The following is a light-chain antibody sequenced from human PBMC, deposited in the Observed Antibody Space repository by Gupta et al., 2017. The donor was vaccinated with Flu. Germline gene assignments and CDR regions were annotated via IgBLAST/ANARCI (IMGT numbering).Light chain of an antibody. CDR1: ALPKKC. J-gene: IGLJ2*01. V-gene: IGLV3-10*01. CDR3: YSTDGSGNNYRV. CDR2: EDS. Sequence: SYELTQPPSVSVSPGQTARITCSGDALPKKCSYWYQQKSGQAPVLVIYEDSKRPSGIPERFSGSRSGTMATLTISGAQVEDEADYYCYSTDGSGNNYRVFGGGTKLTVL.